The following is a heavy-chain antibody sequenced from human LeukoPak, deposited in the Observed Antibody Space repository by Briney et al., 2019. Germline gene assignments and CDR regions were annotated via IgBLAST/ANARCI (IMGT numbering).Heavy chain of an antibody. CDR1: GGFLRSYY. CDR2: IYYRAST. CDR3: ARTDGSGWYWYFDL. V-gene: IGHV4-59*08. J-gene: IGHJ2*01. Sequence: SDTLSLTCTVSGGFLRSYYWSWILEPPGRGLECVGYIYYRASTNYNPSLKSRVTISVDTSKTQFSLKLSSVTAADTAVYYCARTDGSGWYWYFDLWGRGTLVTVSS. D-gene: IGHD6-19*01.